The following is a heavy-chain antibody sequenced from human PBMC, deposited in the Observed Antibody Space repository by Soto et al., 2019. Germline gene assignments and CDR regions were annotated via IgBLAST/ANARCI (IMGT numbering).Heavy chain of an antibody. D-gene: IGHD3-16*01. Sequence: QVQLVQSGDEVKKPGASVKVSCKASGYIFVNYGIAWVRQAPGQGLEGMGWISPYTGNTNSASKVQGRLNMTTDTSTSTAYMDLGSLTSDDTAVYYCVMVDNYVTPTPQDVWGQGTTVTVSS. J-gene: IGHJ6*02. CDR1: GYIFVNYG. V-gene: IGHV1-18*01. CDR2: ISPYTGNT. CDR3: VMVDNYVTPTPQDV.